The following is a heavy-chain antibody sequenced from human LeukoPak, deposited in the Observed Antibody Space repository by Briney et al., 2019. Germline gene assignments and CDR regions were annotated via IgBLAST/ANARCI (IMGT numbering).Heavy chain of an antibody. D-gene: IGHD6-19*01. V-gene: IGHV3-23*01. CDR3: AKDSRSSGWYNWFDP. Sequence: GGSLRLSCSASGFIFSEYYMTWIRQAPGKGLEWVSGISPSGGITYYADSVKGRFTISRDNSKNTLYLQMNRLSAEDTAIYYCAKDSRSSGWYNWFDPWGQGTLVTVSS. CDR1: GFIFSEYY. CDR2: ISPSGGIT. J-gene: IGHJ5*02.